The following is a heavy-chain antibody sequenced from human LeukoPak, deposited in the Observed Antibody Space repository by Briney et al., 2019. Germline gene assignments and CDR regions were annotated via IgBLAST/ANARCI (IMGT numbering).Heavy chain of an antibody. D-gene: IGHD3-22*01. CDR2: ISAYNGNT. CDR1: GYTFTSYG. CDR3: ASLGGDSSGPDRDAFDI. Sequence: GASVKVCCKASGYTFTSYGISWVRQAPGQGLEWMGWISAYNGNTNYAQKLQGRVAMTTDTSTSKAYMELRSLRSDDTAVYYCASLGGDSSGPDRDAFDIWGQGTMVTVSS. J-gene: IGHJ3*02. V-gene: IGHV1-18*01.